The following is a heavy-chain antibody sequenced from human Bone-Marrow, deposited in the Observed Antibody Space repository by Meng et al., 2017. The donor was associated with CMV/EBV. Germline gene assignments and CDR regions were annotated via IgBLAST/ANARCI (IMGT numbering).Heavy chain of an antibody. D-gene: IGHD5-24*01. J-gene: IGHJ4*02. CDR3: ARGAQVEHY. CDR1: GFSVSSTY. V-gene: IGHV3-30*03. Sequence: GESLKISCAASGFSVSSTYMSWVRQAPGKGLEWVAVISYDGSNKYYADSVKGRFTISRDNSKNTLYLQMNSLRAEDTAVYYCARGAQVEHYWGQGTLVTVSS. CDR2: ISYDGSNK.